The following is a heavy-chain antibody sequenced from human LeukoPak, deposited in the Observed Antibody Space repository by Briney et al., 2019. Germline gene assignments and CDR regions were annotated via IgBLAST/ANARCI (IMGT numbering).Heavy chain of an antibody. V-gene: IGHV1-24*01. Sequence: ASVNVSRKLSVYTLPELSMHAVRQAPRRGHAWMGGFYLEDGEINYAQQFQGRVPKTENTSTNTAYMALSSLRAEDTAVYYCGTTRGLLSFGELDRYYYYGMGVWGQGNTVT. CDR3: GTTRGLLSFGELDRYYYYGMGV. D-gene: IGHD3-10*01. CDR1: VYTLPELS. CDR2: FYLEDGEI. J-gene: IGHJ6*02.